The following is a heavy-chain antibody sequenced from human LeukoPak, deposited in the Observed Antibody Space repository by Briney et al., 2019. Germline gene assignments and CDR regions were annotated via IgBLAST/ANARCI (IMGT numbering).Heavy chain of an antibody. V-gene: IGHV6-1*01. J-gene: IGHJ4*02. CDR2: TYYRSKWYN. CDR1: GDSVSSNSAA. CDR3: ARDLTMVRGGGFDY. Sequence: LSQTLSLTCAISGDSVSSNSAAWNWIRQSPSRGLEWLGRTYYRSKWYNDYAVSVKSRITINPDTSKNQFSLQLNSVTPEDTAVYYCARDLTMVRGGGFDYWGQGTLVTVSS. D-gene: IGHD3-10*01.